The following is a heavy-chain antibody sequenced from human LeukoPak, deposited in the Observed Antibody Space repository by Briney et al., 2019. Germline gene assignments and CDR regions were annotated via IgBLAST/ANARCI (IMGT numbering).Heavy chain of an antibody. CDR1: GFTFSSYS. V-gene: IGHV3-48*01. D-gene: IGHD4-23*01. CDR3: ARGYGGNSGYFQH. Sequence: GGSPRLSCAASGFTFSSYSMNWVRQAPGKGLEWVSYISSSSSTIYYADSVKDRFTISRDNAKNSLYLQMNSLRAEDTAVYYCARGYGGNSGYFQHWGQGTLVTVSS. J-gene: IGHJ1*01. CDR2: ISSSSSTI.